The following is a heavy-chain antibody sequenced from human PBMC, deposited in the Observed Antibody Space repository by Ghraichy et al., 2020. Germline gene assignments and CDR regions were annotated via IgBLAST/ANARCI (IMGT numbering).Heavy chain of an antibody. J-gene: IGHJ4*02. Sequence: GGSLRLSCAASGFTFSTHAMTWVRQPQGKGLEWVSAISASGDGTYYADSVGGRFIISRDNSKNTLFLQMNSLRAEDAAIYYCARYLMGRPYTGCDYRGQGTLVTVSS. V-gene: IGHV3-23*01. CDR3: ARYLMGRPYTGCDY. D-gene: IGHD5-12*01. CDR2: ISASGDGT. CDR1: GFTFSTHA.